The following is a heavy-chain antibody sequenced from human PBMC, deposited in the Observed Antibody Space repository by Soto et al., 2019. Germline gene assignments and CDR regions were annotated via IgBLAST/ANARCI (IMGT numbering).Heavy chain of an antibody. CDR2: INHSGST. CDR1: GGSFSGYY. Sequence: SETLSLTCAVYGGSFSGYYWSWIRQPPGKGLEWIGEINHSGSTNYNPSLKSRVTISVDTSKNQFSLKLSSVTAADTAVYYCARAEQRVSYYYYGMDVWGQETTVTVSS. D-gene: IGHD6-6*01. V-gene: IGHV4-34*01. J-gene: IGHJ6*02. CDR3: ARAEQRVSYYYYGMDV.